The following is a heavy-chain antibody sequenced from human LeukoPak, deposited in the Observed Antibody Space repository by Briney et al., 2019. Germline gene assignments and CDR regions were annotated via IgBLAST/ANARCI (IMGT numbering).Heavy chain of an antibody. D-gene: IGHD2-15*01. Sequence: GASLQISCKASGYTFTRYWIGWGRPVPGKGLEWMGIIYPGDSDTTYSPSFRGQVTISADKSSSIIYLQWSSLKASDTAMYYYAREGNTRHYMDVWGKGTTVSVS. CDR3: AREGNTRHYMDV. CDR2: IYPGDSDT. J-gene: IGHJ6*03. CDR1: GYTFTRYW. V-gene: IGHV5-51*01.